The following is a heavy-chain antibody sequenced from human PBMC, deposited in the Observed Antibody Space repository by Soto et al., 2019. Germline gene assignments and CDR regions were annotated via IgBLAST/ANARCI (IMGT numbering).Heavy chain of an antibody. CDR1: GFTFSSYG. V-gene: IGHV3-33*01. CDR3: VRGSGRTTSYAGFAFDF. D-gene: IGHD2-2*01. CDR2: IWYDGSNK. Sequence: GGSLRLSCAASGFTFSSYGMHWVRQAPGKGLEWVAVIWYDGSNKYYADSVKGRFTISRDNSKNTLYLQMNSLRAEDTAVYYYVRGSGRTTSYAGFAFDFWGKGTRVTV. J-gene: IGHJ3*01.